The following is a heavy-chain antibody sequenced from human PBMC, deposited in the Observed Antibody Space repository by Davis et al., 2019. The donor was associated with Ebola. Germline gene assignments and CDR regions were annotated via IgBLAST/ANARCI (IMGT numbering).Heavy chain of an antibody. Sequence: GESLKISCAASGFTFSSYAMHWVRQAPGKGLEWVAVISYDGSNKYYADSVKGRFTISRDNSKNTLYLQMNSLRAEDTAVYYCAREDLYNWNYYYGMDVWGQGTTVTVSS. J-gene: IGHJ6*02. V-gene: IGHV3-30-3*01. CDR1: GFTFSSYA. CDR2: ISYDGSNK. D-gene: IGHD1-20*01. CDR3: AREDLYNWNYYYGMDV.